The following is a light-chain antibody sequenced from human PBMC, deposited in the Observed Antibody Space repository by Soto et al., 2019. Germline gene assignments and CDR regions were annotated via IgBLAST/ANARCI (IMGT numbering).Light chain of an antibody. CDR3: QQLNSYPLT. CDR2: AAS. J-gene: IGKJ4*01. Sequence: DIQLTQSPSFLSASVGDRVTITCRASQGISSYLAWDQQKPGKAPKLLIYAASALQSGNPSRFSGRGSGTEFTLTISSLQPEDFATHYSQQLNSYPLTFGAGTKVLIK. V-gene: IGKV1-9*01. CDR1: QGISSY.